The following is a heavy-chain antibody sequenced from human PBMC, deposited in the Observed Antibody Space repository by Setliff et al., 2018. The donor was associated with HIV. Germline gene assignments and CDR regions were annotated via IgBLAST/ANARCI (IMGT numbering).Heavy chain of an antibody. D-gene: IGHD2-2*02. CDR2: IYYTGST. V-gene: IGHV4-31*02. CDR3: AREPAAIQGAYYYYSLDV. CDR1: GGSISSGGNY. Sequence: PSETLSLTCTVPGGSISSGGNYWSWIRQYPGEGLECIGYIYYTGSTYYNPSLKSRVTISVDTSKNQFYLELSSVTAADTAVYYCAREPAAIQGAYYYYSLDVWGKGTAVTVSS. J-gene: IGHJ6*03.